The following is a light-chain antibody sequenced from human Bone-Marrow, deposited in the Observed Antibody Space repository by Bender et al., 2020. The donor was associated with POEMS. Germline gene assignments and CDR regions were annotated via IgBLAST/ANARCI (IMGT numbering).Light chain of an antibody. CDR1: SSNIGGNS. CDR2: RND. CDR3: VAWDASLNGWV. J-gene: IGLJ3*02. Sequence: QSVLNQPPSASGTPGQRVTISCSGSSSNIGGNSVYWYQQLPGTAPKLLISRNDQRPSGVPDRFTGSKSGTSASLAITGLQSDDEAIYFCVAWDASLNGWVFGGGTKLTVL. V-gene: IGLV1-47*01.